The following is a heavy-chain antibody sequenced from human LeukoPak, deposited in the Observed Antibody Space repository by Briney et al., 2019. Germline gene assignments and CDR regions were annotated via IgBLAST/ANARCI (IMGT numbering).Heavy chain of an antibody. Sequence: GGSLRLSCAASGFTFSSYEMNWVRQAPGKGLEWVSYISTTGSSIYYADSVKGRFTISRDNVKSLLYLQMNSLRAEDTAVYYCARVQRGIAVALDYWGQGTLVTVSS. CDR2: ISTTGSSI. D-gene: IGHD6-19*01. J-gene: IGHJ4*02. V-gene: IGHV3-48*03. CDR1: GFTFSSYE. CDR3: ARVQRGIAVALDY.